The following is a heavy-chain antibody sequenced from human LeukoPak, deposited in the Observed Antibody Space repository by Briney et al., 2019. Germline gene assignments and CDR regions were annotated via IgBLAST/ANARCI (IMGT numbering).Heavy chain of an antibody. CDR1: GFTFSSYS. V-gene: IGHV3-15*01. J-gene: IGHJ4*02. CDR2: IKSKTDGGTT. D-gene: IGHD5-12*01. CDR3: TTVNLGWLRFGGDY. Sequence: GGSLRLSCAASGFTFSSYSMNWVRQAPGKGLEWVGRIKSKTDGGTTDYAAPVKGRFTISRGDSKNTLYLQMNSLKTEDTAVYYCTTVNLGWLRFGGDYWGQGTLVTVSS.